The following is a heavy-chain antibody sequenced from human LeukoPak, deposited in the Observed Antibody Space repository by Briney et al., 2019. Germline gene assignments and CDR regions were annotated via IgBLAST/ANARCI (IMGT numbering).Heavy chain of an antibody. D-gene: IGHD4-17*01. J-gene: IGHJ4*02. Sequence: SETLSLTCTVSGGSISSGDYYWSWIRQPPGKGLEWIGYIYYSGSTYYNPSLKSRVTISVDTSKNQFSLKLSSVTAADTAVYYCARVQTTVTSFRLGQYFDYWGQGTLVTVSS. CDR3: ARVQTTVTSFRLGQYFDY. CDR2: IYYSGST. V-gene: IGHV4-30-4*01. CDR1: GGSISSGDYY.